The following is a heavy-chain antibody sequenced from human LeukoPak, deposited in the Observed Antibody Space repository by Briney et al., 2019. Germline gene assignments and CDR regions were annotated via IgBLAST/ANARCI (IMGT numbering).Heavy chain of an antibody. V-gene: IGHV4-4*02. CDR3: ARASHDYGDYSHFDY. CDR2: IYHSGST. CDR1: GGSISSSNW. J-gene: IGHJ4*02. Sequence: PSETPSLTCAVSGGSISSSNWWSWVRQPPGKGLEWIGEIYHSGSTNYNPSLKSRVTISLDKSKNQFSLKLYSVTAADTAVYYCARASHDYGDYSHFDYWGQGTLVTVSS. D-gene: IGHD4-17*01.